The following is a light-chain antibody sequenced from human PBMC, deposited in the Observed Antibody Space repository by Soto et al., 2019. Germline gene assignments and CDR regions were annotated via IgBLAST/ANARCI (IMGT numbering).Light chain of an antibody. J-gene: IGKJ4*01. CDR3: QQYNSYSPG. Sequence: DIQMTQSPSTLSASVGDRVTITCRASQSISSWLAWYQQKPGKAPKLLIYKASSLESGVPSRFSGSGSGTEFTLTISSLQPDDFATYYCQQYNSYSPGVGGGTKVEIK. CDR2: KAS. CDR1: QSISSW. V-gene: IGKV1-5*03.